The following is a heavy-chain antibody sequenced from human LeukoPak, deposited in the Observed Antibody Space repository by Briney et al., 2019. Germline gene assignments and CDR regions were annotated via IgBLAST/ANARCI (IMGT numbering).Heavy chain of an antibody. CDR2: IYYSGST. CDR1: GGSISSYY. J-gene: IGHJ4*02. Sequence: SETLSLTCTVSGGSISSYYWSWIRQPPGKGLEGIGYIYYSGSTNYNPSLKSRVTISVDTSKNQFSLKLSSVTAADTAVYYCARDLGGYCSSTSCYGLDYWGQGTLVTVSS. CDR3: ARDLGGYCSSTSCYGLDY. D-gene: IGHD2-2*01. V-gene: IGHV4-59*01.